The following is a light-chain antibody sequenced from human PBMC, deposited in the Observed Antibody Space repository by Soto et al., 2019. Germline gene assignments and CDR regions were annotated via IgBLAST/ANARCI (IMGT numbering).Light chain of an antibody. CDR1: SSNIGAGYD. Sequence: QSVLTQPPSVSGAPGQRVTISCTGSSSNIGAGYDVNWYQQLPGTAPKILSEXXXXXXXXXXXXXXGXKSGTSASLAITGRQAEXXXXXYCQSYDSSLSVVFGGGTKLTVL. V-gene: IGLV1-40*01. CDR3: QSYDSSLSVV. J-gene: IGLJ2*01. CDR2: XXX.